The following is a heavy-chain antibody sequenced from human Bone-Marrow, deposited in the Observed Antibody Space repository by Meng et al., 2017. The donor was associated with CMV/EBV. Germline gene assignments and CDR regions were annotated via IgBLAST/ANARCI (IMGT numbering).Heavy chain of an antibody. J-gene: IGHJ6*02. CDR2: INSDGSSK. V-gene: IGHV3-74*01. Sequence: GESLKISCAASGFTFSSYWMHWVRQAPGKGLVWVSRINSDGSSKSYADSVKGRFTISRDNAKNTLYLQMNSLRAEDTAVYYCARERIVVPPCSSTSCSQNYGMDVWGQGTTVTVSS. D-gene: IGHD2-2*01. CDR1: GFTFSSYW. CDR3: ARERIVVPPCSSTSCSQNYGMDV.